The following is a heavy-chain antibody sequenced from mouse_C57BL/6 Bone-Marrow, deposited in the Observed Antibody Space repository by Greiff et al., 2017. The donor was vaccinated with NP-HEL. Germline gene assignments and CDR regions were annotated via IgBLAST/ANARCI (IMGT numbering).Heavy chain of an antibody. Sequence: EVKLQQSGTVLARPGASVKMSCKTSGYTFTSYWMHWVKQRPGQGLEWIGAIYPGNSDTSYNQKFKGKANLTAVTSASTAYMELSSLTNEDSAVYYCTRESGSSPYAMDYWGQGTSVTVSS. D-gene: IGHD1-1*01. V-gene: IGHV1-5*01. CDR1: GYTFTSYW. J-gene: IGHJ4*01. CDR2: IYPGNSDT. CDR3: TRESGSSPYAMDY.